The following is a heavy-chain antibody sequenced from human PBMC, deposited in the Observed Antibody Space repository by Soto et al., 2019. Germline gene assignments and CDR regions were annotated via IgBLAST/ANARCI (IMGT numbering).Heavy chain of an antibody. CDR2: IYWNDDK. CDR1: GFSLSTSGVG. CDR3: AHSKSSDFWGGYYTSSFAS. D-gene: IGHD3-3*01. J-gene: IGHJ4*02. V-gene: IGHV2-5*01. Sequence: QITLKESGPTLVKPTQTLTLTCTFSGFSLSTSGVGVGWIRQPPGKALEWLALIYWNDDKRYSPSLKSRLTTTKHTSKNQVVLTMTNMDPVDTATYYCAHSKSSDFWGGYYTSSFASGAQGTLVTVSS.